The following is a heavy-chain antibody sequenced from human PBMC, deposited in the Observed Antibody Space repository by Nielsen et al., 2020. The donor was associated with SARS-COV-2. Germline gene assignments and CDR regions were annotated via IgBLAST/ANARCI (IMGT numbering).Heavy chain of an antibody. V-gene: IGHV3-21*01. J-gene: IGHJ6*02. CDR1: EFTFSRYT. CDR3: AREVVPATMIDYYYGMDV. CDR2: TSRSSGDK. Sequence: GDSLKISCTGPEFTFSRYTMNWVSQAPGKGLEWVPSTSRSSGDKYYADAVRGRFTISRDNAKNSLYLQMHSLRAEDTAVYYCAREVVPATMIDYYYGMDVWGQGTTVTVSS. D-gene: IGHD2-2*01.